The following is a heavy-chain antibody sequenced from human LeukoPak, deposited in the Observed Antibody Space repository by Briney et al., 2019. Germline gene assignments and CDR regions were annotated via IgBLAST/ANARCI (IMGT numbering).Heavy chain of an antibody. CDR1: GGSISSSY. CDR3: ARVSDDSSGYYHY. CDR2: IYYSGST. J-gene: IGHJ4*02. V-gene: IGHV4-59*01. D-gene: IGHD3-22*01. Sequence: TSETLSLACTVSGGSISSSYWCWIRQPPGKGLEWIGYIYYSGSTNYNPSLKSRVTISVDTSTDQFSLKLSSVTAADTAVYYCARVSDDSSGYYHYWGQGTLVTVSS.